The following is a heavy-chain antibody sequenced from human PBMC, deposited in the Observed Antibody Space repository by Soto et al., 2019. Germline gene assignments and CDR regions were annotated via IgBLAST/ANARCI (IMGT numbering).Heavy chain of an antibody. CDR3: ARDISSSWRAEYFQH. D-gene: IGHD6-13*01. J-gene: IGHJ1*01. CDR1: GFTFSSYD. V-gene: IGHV3-13*01. Sequence: GGSLRLSCAASGFTFSSYDMHWVRQATGKGLEWVSAIGTAGDIHYPGSVKGRFTISRENAKNSLYLQMNSLRAEDTAVYYCARDISSSWRAEYFQHWGQGALVTVSS. CDR2: IGTAGDI.